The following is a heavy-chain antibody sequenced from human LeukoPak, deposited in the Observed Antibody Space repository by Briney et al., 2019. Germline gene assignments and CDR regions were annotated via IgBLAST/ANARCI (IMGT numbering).Heavy chain of an antibody. CDR1: GFIFSSYW. V-gene: IGHV3-7*01. J-gene: IGHJ4*02. CDR2: IKEDGSEK. D-gene: IGHD3-3*01. CDR3: ARVGYSDFWSGYYWDY. Sequence: GGSLRLSCAASGFIFSSYWMNWVRQAPGKGLEWVANIKEDGSEKYYVDSVKGRFTISRDNARNSLYLQMNSLRAEDTAVYYCARVGYSDFWSGYYWDYWGQGTLATVSS.